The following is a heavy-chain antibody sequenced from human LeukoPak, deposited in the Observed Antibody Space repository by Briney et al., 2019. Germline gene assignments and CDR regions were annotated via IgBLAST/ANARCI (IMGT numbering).Heavy chain of an antibody. CDR1: GFTFSSYW. V-gene: IGHV3-7*01. Sequence: GGSLRLSCAASGFTFSSYWMSWVRQAPGKGLEWVANIKQDGSEKYYVDSVKGRFTISRDNAKNSLYLQMNSLRAEDTAVYYCAREVYDSSGTGLDYWGQGTLVTVSS. D-gene: IGHD3-22*01. CDR2: IKQDGSEK. J-gene: IGHJ4*02. CDR3: AREVYDSSGTGLDY.